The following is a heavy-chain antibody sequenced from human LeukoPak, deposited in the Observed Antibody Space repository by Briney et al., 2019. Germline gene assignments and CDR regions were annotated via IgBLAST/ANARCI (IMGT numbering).Heavy chain of an antibody. J-gene: IGHJ4*02. CDR3: ARTYYYDSSGYYL. CDR2: IYPGDSDT. D-gene: IGHD3-22*01. Sequence: GESLKTSCKGSGYSFTSYWIGWVRQMPGKGLEWMGIIYPGDSDTRYSPSFQGQVTISADKSISTAYLQWSSLKASDTAMYYCARTYYYDSSGYYLWGQGTLVTVSS. CDR1: GYSFTSYW. V-gene: IGHV5-51*01.